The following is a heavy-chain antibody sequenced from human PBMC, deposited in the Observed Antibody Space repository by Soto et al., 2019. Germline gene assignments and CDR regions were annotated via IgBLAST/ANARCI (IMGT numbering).Heavy chain of an antibody. J-gene: IGHJ4*02. CDR3: ASHTPAISISDH. Sequence: QLQLQESGPGLVKPSETLSLTCTVSGGSISSSSYYWGWIRQPPGKGLEWIGSIYYSGSTYYNPSLKSRVTISVDTSKNQSSLKLSSVTAADTAVYYCASHTPAISISDHWGQGPLVTVSS. D-gene: IGHD2-15*01. CDR2: IYYSGST. CDR1: GGSISSSSYY. V-gene: IGHV4-39*01.